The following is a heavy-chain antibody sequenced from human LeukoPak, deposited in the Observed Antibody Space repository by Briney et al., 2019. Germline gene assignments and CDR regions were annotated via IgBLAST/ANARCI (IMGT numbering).Heavy chain of an antibody. CDR3: AMWGSYRYNYFDY. Sequence: GGSLRLSCAASGFTFSSYGMHWVRQAPGKGLEWVAVISYDGSNKYYADSVKGRFTISRDNSKNTLYLQMNSLRAEDTAVYYCAMWGSYRYNYFDYWGQGTLVTVSS. D-gene: IGHD3-16*02. V-gene: IGHV3-30*03. CDR1: GFTFSSYG. CDR2: ISYDGSNK. J-gene: IGHJ4*02.